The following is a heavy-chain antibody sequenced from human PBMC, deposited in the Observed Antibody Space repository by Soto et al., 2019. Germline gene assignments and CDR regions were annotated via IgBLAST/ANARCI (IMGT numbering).Heavy chain of an antibody. CDR2: IIPIFGTA. CDR1: GGTFSSYA. J-gene: IGHJ3*02. D-gene: IGHD6-19*01. CDR3: ARDRAIAVAGTAGAFDI. Sequence: QVQLVQSGAEVKKPGSSVKVSCKASGGTFSSYAISWVRQAPGQGLEWMGGIIPIFGTANYAQKFQGRVTITADESRSTAYMELSSLRSEDTAVYCCARDRAIAVAGTAGAFDIWGQGTMGTVSS. V-gene: IGHV1-69*12.